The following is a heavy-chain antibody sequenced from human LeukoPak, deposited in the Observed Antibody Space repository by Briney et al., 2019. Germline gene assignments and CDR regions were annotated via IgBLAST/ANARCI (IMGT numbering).Heavy chain of an antibody. D-gene: IGHD6-19*01. V-gene: IGHV3-9*01. CDR1: GFTFDDYA. Sequence: PGRSLRLSCAASGFTFDDYAMHWVRQAPGKGLEWVSGISWNSGSIGYADSVKGRFTISRDNAKNSLYLQMNSLRAEDTALYYCAKASASYSSGWTNAFDIWGQGTMVTVSS. J-gene: IGHJ3*02. CDR2: ISWNSGSI. CDR3: AKASASYSSGWTNAFDI.